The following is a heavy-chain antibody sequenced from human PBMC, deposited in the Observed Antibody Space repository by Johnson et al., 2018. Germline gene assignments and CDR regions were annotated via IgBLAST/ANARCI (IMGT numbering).Heavy chain of an antibody. CDR2: MSHDGNNR. CDR1: GFIFSSFA. Sequence: QVQLQESGGGVVQPGGSLRLSCAASGFIFSSFALHWVRQTPGKGLEWVAFMSHDGNNRFYADSVKGRFTISRDNSKKTLDLQMSSLRAEDTAFYYWGRDLISNYSPRSFDIWGQGTMVTVSS. J-gene: IGHJ3*02. D-gene: IGHD4-11*01. CDR3: GRDLISNYSPRSFDI. V-gene: IGHV3-30*14.